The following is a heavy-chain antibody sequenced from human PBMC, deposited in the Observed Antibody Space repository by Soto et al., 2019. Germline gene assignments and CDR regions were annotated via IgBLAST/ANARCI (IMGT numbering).Heavy chain of an antibody. CDR1: GDTFSSYA. V-gene: IGHV1-69*06. CDR3: SASAFGVIPWHYYGMDV. Sequence: FPVNGYCKASGDTFSSYASSCVRQKTGQGLEWMGGIIPIFGTANYAQKFQGRVTITADKSTSTAYMELSSLRSEDTAVYYCSASAFGVIPWHYYGMDVWGQRTTVTVS. CDR2: IIPIFGTA. J-gene: IGHJ6*01. D-gene: IGHD3-3*01.